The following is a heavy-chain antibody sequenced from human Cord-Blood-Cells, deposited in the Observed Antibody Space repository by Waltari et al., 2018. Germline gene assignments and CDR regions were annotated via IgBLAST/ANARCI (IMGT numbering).Heavy chain of an antibody. CDR1: GYTFPIYY. V-gene: IGHV1-8*01. Sequence: QVQLVQSGAEVKKPGASVKVSCQASGYTFPIYYIQWVRQATGQGLEWMGWINPNSGNTGYAQKFQGRVTMTRNTSISTAYMELSSLRSEDTAVYYCARGNPEYSSSFAFDIWGQGTMVTVSS. CDR2: INPNSGNT. CDR3: ARGNPEYSSSFAFDI. D-gene: IGHD6-6*01. J-gene: IGHJ3*02.